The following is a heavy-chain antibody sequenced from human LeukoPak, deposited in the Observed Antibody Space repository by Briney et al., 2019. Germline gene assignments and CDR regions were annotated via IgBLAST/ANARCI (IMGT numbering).Heavy chain of an antibody. CDR1: GFTFSSYW. CDR2: MNQDGSEK. D-gene: IGHD6-13*01. Sequence: GGSLRLSCAASGFTFSSYWMTWVRQAPGKGLEWVANMNQDGSEKYYVDSVKGRFTISRDNAKNSLYLQMNSLRAEDTAVYYCARRVSSWYCYADYWGQGTLVTVFS. CDR3: ARRVSSWYCYADY. V-gene: IGHV3-7*01. J-gene: IGHJ4*02.